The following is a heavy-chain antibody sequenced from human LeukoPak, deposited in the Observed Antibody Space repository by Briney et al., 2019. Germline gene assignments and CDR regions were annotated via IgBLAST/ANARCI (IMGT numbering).Heavy chain of an antibody. J-gene: IGHJ5*02. D-gene: IGHD3-22*01. Sequence: PGGSLRLSCAASGFTFSSFAMTWVRQAPGKGLEWVSVISGSGGKTYYADSVKGRFTLSRDNSNRTLFPEMSSLRVEDTAVYYCAREGTYYDSSGYYVSWGQGTLVTVSA. CDR2: ISGSGGKT. CDR1: GFTFSSFA. CDR3: AREGTYYDSSGYYVS. V-gene: IGHV3-23*01.